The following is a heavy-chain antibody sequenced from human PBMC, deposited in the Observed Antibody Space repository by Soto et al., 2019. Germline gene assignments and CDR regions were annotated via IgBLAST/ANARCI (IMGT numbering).Heavy chain of an antibody. V-gene: IGHV1-18*01. CDR2: ISTDKGNT. CDR1: GYTFTTFG. J-gene: IGHJ4*02. CDR3: ATRSPAFDF. Sequence: QVQLVQSGPEVKKPGASVKVSCKTYGYTFTTFGISWVRQAPGQGVEWMGWISTDKGNTNYAQKFQGRVTMTTDTSTSTAYLELRSLRSDDTAVYYCATRSPAFDFWGQGTLVTVSS.